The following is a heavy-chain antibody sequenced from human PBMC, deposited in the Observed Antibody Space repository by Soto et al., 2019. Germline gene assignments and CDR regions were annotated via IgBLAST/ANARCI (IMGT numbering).Heavy chain of an antibody. CDR3: ASKRDYYDSSGYSFSYFDY. J-gene: IGHJ4*02. Sequence: ASVKVSCKASGGTFSSYAISWVRQAPGQGLEWMGGIIPIFGTANYAQKFQGRVTITADESTSTAYMELSSLRSEDTAVYYCASKRDYYDSSGYSFSYFDYWGRGTLVTVSS. D-gene: IGHD3-22*01. CDR2: IIPIFGTA. CDR1: GGTFSSYA. V-gene: IGHV1-69*13.